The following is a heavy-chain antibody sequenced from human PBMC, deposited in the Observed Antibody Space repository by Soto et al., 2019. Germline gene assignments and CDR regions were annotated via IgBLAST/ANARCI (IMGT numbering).Heavy chain of an antibody. D-gene: IGHD2-2*01. CDR1: GFTFSSYA. J-gene: IGHJ4*02. CDR2: ISYDGSNK. V-gene: IGHV3-30-3*01. Sequence: LRLSCAASGFTFSSYAMHWVRQAPGKGLEWVAAISYDGSNKYYAASVKGRFTISRDNSKNTLYLQMNSLRAEDTAVYYCARGPSSLTRFDYWGQGALVTVSS. CDR3: ARGPSSLTRFDY.